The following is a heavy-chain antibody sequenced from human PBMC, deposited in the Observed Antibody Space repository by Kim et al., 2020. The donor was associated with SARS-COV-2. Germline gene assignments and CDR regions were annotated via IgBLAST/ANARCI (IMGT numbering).Heavy chain of an antibody. CDR1: GYTFTSYG. CDR2: ITAYTGNT. V-gene: IGHV1-18*01. CDR3: ARVYYGSGSREGY. Sequence: ASVKVSCKASGYTFTSYGISWVRQAPGQGLEWMGWITAYTGNTIYAQKLQGRVTMTTDISTSTAYMELRSLRSDDTAVYFCARVYYGSGSREGYGGQGTLVTVSS. J-gene: IGHJ4*02. D-gene: IGHD3-10*01.